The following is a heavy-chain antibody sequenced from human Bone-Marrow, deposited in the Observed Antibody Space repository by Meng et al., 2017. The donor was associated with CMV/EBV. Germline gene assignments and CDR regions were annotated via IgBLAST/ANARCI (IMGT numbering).Heavy chain of an antibody. D-gene: IGHD1-14*01. CDR3: AREAYKYPY. V-gene: IGHV3-7*01. Sequence: GESLKISCAASGFTFSSYWMSWVRQAPGKGLEWVANIKQDGSEKYYVDSVKGRFTISRDNAKNSLYLQMNSLRAEDTAVYYCAREAYKYPYWGQGTLGTVSS. J-gene: IGHJ4*02. CDR1: GFTFSSYW. CDR2: IKQDGSEK.